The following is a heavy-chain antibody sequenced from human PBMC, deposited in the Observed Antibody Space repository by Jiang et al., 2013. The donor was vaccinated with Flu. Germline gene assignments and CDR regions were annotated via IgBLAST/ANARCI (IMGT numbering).Heavy chain of an antibody. D-gene: IGHD1-26*01. CDR1: GFTFSTYA. V-gene: IGHV3-23*01. CDR3: AKDRKAGATVPDY. Sequence: LSCAASGFTFSTYAMSWVRQAPGKGLEWVSGISGSAAGTFYADSVKGRFTISRDNAKNSLYLQMNSLRAEDTALYYCAKDRKAGATVPDYWGQGTLVTVSS. CDR2: ISGSAAGT. J-gene: IGHJ4*02.